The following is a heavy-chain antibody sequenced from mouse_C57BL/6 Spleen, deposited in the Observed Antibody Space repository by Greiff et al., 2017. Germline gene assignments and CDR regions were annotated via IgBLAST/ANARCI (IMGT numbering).Heavy chain of an antibody. CDR2: LYPRDGST. CDR1: GYTFTDHT. V-gene: IGHV1-78*01. D-gene: IGHD1-1*01. Sequence: QVQLQQSDAELVKPGASVKISCKVSGYTFTDHTIHWMKQRPEQGLEWIGYLYPRDGSTTYHETFKGKATLTADKSSSTAYMQLNSLTSEDSAVYFCARDYGRGYFDVWGTGTTVTVAS. J-gene: IGHJ1*03. CDR3: ARDYGRGYFDV.